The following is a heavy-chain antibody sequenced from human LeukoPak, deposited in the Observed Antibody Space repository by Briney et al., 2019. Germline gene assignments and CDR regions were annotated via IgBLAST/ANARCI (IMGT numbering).Heavy chain of an antibody. V-gene: IGHV3-23*01. D-gene: IGHD6-13*01. CDR2: INGGGGNT. Sequence: GGSLRLSCTASGFTFRTYAMSWVRQAPGKGLEWVAAINGGGGNTNYADSVKGRFTISRDNSKNTLYLQMSSLRAEDTAVYYCVRGYSSSWDILNGFDPWGQGTLVTVSS. CDR3: VRGYSSSWDILNGFDP. J-gene: IGHJ5*02. CDR1: GFTFRTYA.